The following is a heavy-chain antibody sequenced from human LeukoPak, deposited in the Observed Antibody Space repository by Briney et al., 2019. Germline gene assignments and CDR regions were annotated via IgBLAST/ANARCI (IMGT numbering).Heavy chain of an antibody. D-gene: IGHD6-6*01. CDR1: GGTFSSYA. CDR2: IIPIVDTA. Sequence: SVKVSCKASGGTFSSYAISWVRQAPGQGLEWMGGIIPIVDTANYAQKFQGRVTFTADESTSTAYMELSSLRSEDTAVYYCARVSIAARLNYYYGMDVWGQGTTVTVSS. J-gene: IGHJ6*02. V-gene: IGHV1-69*13. CDR3: ARVSIAARLNYYYGMDV.